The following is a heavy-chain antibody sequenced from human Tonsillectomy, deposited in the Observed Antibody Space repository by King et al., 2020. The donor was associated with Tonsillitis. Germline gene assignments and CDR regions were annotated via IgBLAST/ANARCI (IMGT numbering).Heavy chain of an antibody. CDR3: ARDVYLGYCSGTSCEYWFDP. CDR1: GGSVSSGSYY. Sequence: QLQESGPGLVKPSQTLSLTCTVSGGSVSSGSYYWSWIRQPAGKGLEWIGRLYTSGSTNSNPSLKSQITMSLDTSQNQFSLKLSPVTAADTAVYYCARDVYLGYCSGTSCEYWFDPWGQGILVTVSS. CDR2: LYTSGST. V-gene: IGHV4-61*02. J-gene: IGHJ5*02. D-gene: IGHD2-2*01.